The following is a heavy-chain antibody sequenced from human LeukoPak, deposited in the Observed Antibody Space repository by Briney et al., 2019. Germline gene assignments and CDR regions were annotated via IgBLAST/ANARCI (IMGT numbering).Heavy chain of an antibody. CDR1: GFTFSSYE. V-gene: IGHV3-48*03. CDR2: ISSSGSTI. CDR3: ARDTNGDGWFDP. J-gene: IGHJ5*02. D-gene: IGHD4-17*01. Sequence: GRCLRPSCAASGFTFSSYEMNWVRQAPGKGLEWVSYISSSGSTIYYADSVKGRFTISRDNAKNSLYLQMNSLRAEETSVYYCARDTNGDGWFDPWGQGTLVTVSS.